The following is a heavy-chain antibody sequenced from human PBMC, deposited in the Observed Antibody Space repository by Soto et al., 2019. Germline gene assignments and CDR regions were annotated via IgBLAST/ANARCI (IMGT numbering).Heavy chain of an antibody. J-gene: IGHJ4*02. CDR3: ARASGYSGYDLFDY. V-gene: IGHV4-59*01. Sequence: SETLSLTCTVSGGSISSYYWSWIRQPPGKGLEWIGYIYYSGSTNYNPSLKSRVTISVDTSKNQFSLKLSSVTAADTAVYYCARASGYSGYDLFDYWGQGTLVTVS. CDR1: GGSISSYY. D-gene: IGHD5-12*01. CDR2: IYYSGST.